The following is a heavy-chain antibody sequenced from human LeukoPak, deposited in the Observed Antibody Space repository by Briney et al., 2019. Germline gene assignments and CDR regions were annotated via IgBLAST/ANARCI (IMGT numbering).Heavy chain of an antibody. D-gene: IGHD2-2*01. Sequence: GASVTVSCKASGGTFSSYAISWVRQAPGQGLEWMGGIIPIFGTANYAQKFQGRVTITADESTSTAYMELSSLRSEDTAVYYCARAASYCSSTSCYGYWGQGTLVTVSS. V-gene: IGHV1-69*01. J-gene: IGHJ4*02. CDR2: IIPIFGTA. CDR3: ARAASYCSSTSCYGY. CDR1: GGTFSSYA.